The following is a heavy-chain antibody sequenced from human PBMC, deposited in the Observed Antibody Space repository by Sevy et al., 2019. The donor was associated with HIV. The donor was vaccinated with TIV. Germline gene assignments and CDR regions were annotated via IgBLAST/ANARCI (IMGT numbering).Heavy chain of an antibody. CDR3: AQWLAATALFHS. CDR1: GGSVTSADNS. D-gene: IGHD1-26*01. J-gene: IGHJ4*02. V-gene: IGHV4-39*02. Sequence: SETLSLTCTVSGGSVTSADNSWGWFRQPPGRGLEWIGCIYNSEQTYYNPSLKSRVTISVDAPQNLFSLKLTSGTAADTAVYYCAQWLAATALFHSWGQGTLVTVSS. CDR2: IYNSEQT.